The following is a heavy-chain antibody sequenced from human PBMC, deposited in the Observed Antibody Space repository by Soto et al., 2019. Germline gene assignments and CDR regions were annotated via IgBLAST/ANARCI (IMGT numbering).Heavy chain of an antibody. CDR3: ARGGYSYGFDY. J-gene: IGHJ4*02. V-gene: IGHV1-69*06. Sequence: SVKVSCKASRGTFSSYSISWVRQAPGQGLEWMGGIIPIFGTANYAQKFQGRVTITADKSTSTAYMELSSLRSEDTAVYYCARGGYSYGFDYWGQGTLVTVSS. CDR2: IIPIFGTA. CDR1: RGTFSSYS. D-gene: IGHD5-18*01.